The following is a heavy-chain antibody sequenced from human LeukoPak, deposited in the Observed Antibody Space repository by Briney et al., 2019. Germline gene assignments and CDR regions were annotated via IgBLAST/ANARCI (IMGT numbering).Heavy chain of an antibody. CDR3: AKEFGQIRPREYYYDSSGYVD. D-gene: IGHD3-22*01. CDR2: INPSGGST. J-gene: IGHJ4*02. CDR1: GYTFASYY. Sequence: GASVKVSCKASGYTFASYYMHWVRQAPGQGLEWMGIINPSGGSTSYAQKFQGRVTMTRDTSTSTVYMELSSLRSEDTAVYYCAKEFGQIRPREYYYDSSGYVDWGQGTLVTVSS. V-gene: IGHV1-46*01.